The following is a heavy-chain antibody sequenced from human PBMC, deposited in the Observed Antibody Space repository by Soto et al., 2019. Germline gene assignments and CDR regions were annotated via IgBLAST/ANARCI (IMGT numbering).Heavy chain of an antibody. V-gene: IGHV4-30-4*01. J-gene: IGHJ4*02. CDR2: IYYSGST. CDR1: GGSISSGDYY. D-gene: IGHD4-17*01. CDR3: ARGSDGDYVFGDY. Sequence: QVQLQESGPGLVKPSQTLSLTCTVSGGSISSGDYYWSWIRQPPGKGLEWIGYIYYSGSTYYNPSLKSRVTISVDTSKNQFSLKLSSVTAADTTVYYCARGSDGDYVFGDYWGQGTLVTVSS.